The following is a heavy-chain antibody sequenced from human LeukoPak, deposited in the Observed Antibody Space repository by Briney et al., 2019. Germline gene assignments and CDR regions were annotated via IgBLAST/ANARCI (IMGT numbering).Heavy chain of an antibody. CDR1: GFTFSSYA. CDR3: ARDFLIAVALDY. Sequence: GRSLRLSCAASGFTFSSYAMHWVRQAPGKGLEWVAVISYDGSNKYYADSVKGRFTISRDNSKNTLYLQMNSLRAEDTAVYYCARDFLIAVALDYWGQGTLVTVSS. D-gene: IGHD6-19*01. V-gene: IGHV3-30-3*01. J-gene: IGHJ4*02. CDR2: ISYDGSNK.